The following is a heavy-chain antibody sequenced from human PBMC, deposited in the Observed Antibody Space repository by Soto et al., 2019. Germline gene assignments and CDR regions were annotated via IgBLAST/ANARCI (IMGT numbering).Heavy chain of an antibody. Sequence: QVQLVQSGTEVKKPGSSVKVSCKASGDTFSFYTINWVRQAPGLGLEWVGRINPIVSMSNYAQKFQGRGSMTADKSPRAAYMELRSLRSDDTAMYFCAASYGSGYRAFDYWGQGALVIVSS. J-gene: IGHJ4*02. D-gene: IGHD3-10*01. CDR2: INPIVSMS. V-gene: IGHV1-69*02. CDR3: AASYGSGYRAFDY. CDR1: GDTFSFYT.